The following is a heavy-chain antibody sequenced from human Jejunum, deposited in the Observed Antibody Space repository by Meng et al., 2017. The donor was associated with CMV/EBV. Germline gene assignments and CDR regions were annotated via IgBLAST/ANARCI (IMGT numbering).Heavy chain of an antibody. Sequence: CKASGYTFIGYYMHWVRQAPGQGLEWMGWINSDSGDTNYAQKFQAWVTMTRDTSITTAYMELRRLGYDDTAVYYCVRQDSRSWDFDHWGQGTLVTVSS. CDR3: VRQDSRSWDFDH. V-gene: IGHV1-2*04. J-gene: IGHJ4*02. CDR2: INSDSGDT. D-gene: IGHD6-6*01. CDR1: GYTFIGYY.